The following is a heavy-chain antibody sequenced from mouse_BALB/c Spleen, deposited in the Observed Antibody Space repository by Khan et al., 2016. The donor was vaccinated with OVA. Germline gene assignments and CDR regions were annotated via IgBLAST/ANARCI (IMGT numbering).Heavy chain of an antibody. CDR1: GYSFTSYW. J-gene: IGHJ2*01. V-gene: IGHV1-5*01. D-gene: IGHD2-4*01. CDR3: TRSYDSFYFDY. CDR2: IYPGISDT. Sequence: VQLQQSGTVLARPGTSVKMSCKASGYSFTSYWMHWVKQRPGQGLEWIGAIYPGISDTRYNQKFKGKAKLTAVTSASTVSMEFSSLTNEDSAVDYCTRSYDSFYFDYWGQGSTLAVSS.